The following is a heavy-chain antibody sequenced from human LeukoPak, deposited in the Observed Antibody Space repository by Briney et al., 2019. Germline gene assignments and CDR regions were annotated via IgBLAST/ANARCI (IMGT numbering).Heavy chain of an antibody. Sequence: GGSLRLSCAASEFTFSSYAMHWVRQAPGKGLEWVAVISYDGSNKYYADSVKGRFTISRDNSKNTLYLQMNSLRAEDTAVYYCAKDQSRYDILTGYSVGLDYWGQGTLVTVSS. J-gene: IGHJ4*02. CDR1: EFTFSSYA. CDR3: AKDQSRYDILTGYSVGLDY. D-gene: IGHD3-9*01. CDR2: ISYDGSNK. V-gene: IGHV3-30*18.